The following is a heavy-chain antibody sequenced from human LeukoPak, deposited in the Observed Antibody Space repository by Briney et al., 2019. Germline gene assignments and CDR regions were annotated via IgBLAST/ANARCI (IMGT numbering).Heavy chain of an antibody. D-gene: IGHD1-14*01. J-gene: IGHJ6*03. Sequence: SGGSLRLPCAASRFTFSSYSMNWVRQAPGKGLEWVSSISSRGSYIYYADSVKGRFTISRDNAKNSLYLQMNSLRAEDTAVYYCARVGPWVNPDYYYYYMDVWGKGTTVTVSS. V-gene: IGHV3-21*01. CDR1: RFTFSSYS. CDR3: ARVGPWVNPDYYYYYMDV. CDR2: ISSRGSYI.